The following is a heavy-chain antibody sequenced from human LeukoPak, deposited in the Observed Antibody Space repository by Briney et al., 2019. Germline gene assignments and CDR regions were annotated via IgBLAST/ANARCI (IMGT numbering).Heavy chain of an antibody. Sequence: SETLSLTCTVSGGSISSYYWSWIRQPPGKGLEWIGYIYYSGSTDYNPSLKSRVTISVDTSKNQFSLKLSSVTAADTAVYYCARLPYITGWYFDYWGRGTLVTVSS. V-gene: IGHV4-59*08. J-gene: IGHJ4*02. CDR1: GGSISSYY. CDR2: IYYSGST. D-gene: IGHD6-19*01. CDR3: ARLPYITGWYFDY.